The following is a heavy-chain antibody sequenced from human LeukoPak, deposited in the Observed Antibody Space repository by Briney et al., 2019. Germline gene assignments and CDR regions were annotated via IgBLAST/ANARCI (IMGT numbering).Heavy chain of an antibody. CDR2: INPNSGGT. CDR1: GYTFTGYY. J-gene: IGHJ4*02. V-gene: IGHV1-2*02. Sequence: ASVKVSCKASGYTFTGYYMHWVRQAPGQGLEWMGWINPNSGGTNYAQKFQGRVTMTRDTSISTAYMELSRLRSDDTAVYYCARDKSWNRSFDYWGQGTLVTVSS. CDR3: ARDKSWNRSFDY. D-gene: IGHD1-1*01.